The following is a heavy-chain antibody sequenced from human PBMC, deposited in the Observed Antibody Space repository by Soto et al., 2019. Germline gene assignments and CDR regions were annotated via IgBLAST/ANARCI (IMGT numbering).Heavy chain of an antibody. J-gene: IGHJ4*02. D-gene: IGHD3-22*01. CDR1: GYTFTSYA. CDR3: ARDLGYSSGYYYSFGYFDY. Sequence: GASVKVSCKASGYTFTSYAMHWVRQAPGQRLEWMGWINAGNGNTKYSQKFRGRVTITRDTSASTAYMELSSLRSEDTAVYYCARDLGYSSGYYYSFGYFDYWGQGTLVTVSS. V-gene: IGHV1-3*01. CDR2: INAGNGNT.